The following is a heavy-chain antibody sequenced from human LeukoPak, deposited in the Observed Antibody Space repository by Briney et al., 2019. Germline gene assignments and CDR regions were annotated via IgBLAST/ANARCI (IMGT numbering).Heavy chain of an antibody. CDR2: IKKDGSEK. CDR3: ARDGEPFDY. Sequence: PGGSLRLSCAASGFTFSSYWMSWVSQAPGKGLEWVANIKKDGSEKYYVDSVEGRFTISRDNAKKSLYLQMNSLRDEDTAVYYCARDGEPFDYCGQGTLVSVSS. V-gene: IGHV3-7*04. D-gene: IGHD1-14*01. J-gene: IGHJ4*02. CDR1: GFTFSSYW.